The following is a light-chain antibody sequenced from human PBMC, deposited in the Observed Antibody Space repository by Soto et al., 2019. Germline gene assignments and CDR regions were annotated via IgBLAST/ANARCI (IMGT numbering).Light chain of an antibody. Sequence: QPVLTQSPSASASLGASVKLTCTLSSWHSSYAMAWHQQQPEKGPRFLMRFNSDGSHTKGDGIPDRFSGSSSGAERYLTISSLQSEDEADYYCQTWGTGTVVFGGGTKLTVL. CDR1: SWHSSYA. CDR3: QTWGTGTVV. CDR2: FNSDGSH. V-gene: IGLV4-69*01. J-gene: IGLJ2*01.